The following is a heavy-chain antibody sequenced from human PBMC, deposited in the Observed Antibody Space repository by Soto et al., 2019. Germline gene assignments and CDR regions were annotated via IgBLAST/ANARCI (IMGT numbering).Heavy chain of an antibody. V-gene: IGHV4-34*01. CDR2: INHSGST. CDR1: GGSFSDYY. CDR3: LSRTYYFDY. Sequence: PSETLSLTCAVYGGSFSDYYWSWLRQPPGKGLEWIGEINHSGSTNYNPSLKSRVTISVDTSKNQFSLKLSSVTAADTAVYYCLSRTYYFDYWGQGTLVTVSS. J-gene: IGHJ4*02. D-gene: IGHD1-1*01.